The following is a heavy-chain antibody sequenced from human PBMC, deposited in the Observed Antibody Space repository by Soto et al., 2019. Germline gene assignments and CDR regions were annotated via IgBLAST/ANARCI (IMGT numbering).Heavy chain of an antibody. CDR2: ISAGNGNT. CDR3: ARIETGRVVTRPNWLDP. J-gene: IGHJ5*02. V-gene: IGHV1-3*01. D-gene: IGHD2-21*02. Sequence: QVQLVQSGAEVKKPGASVKVSCKASGYTFTSYAMHWVRQAPGQRLEWMGWISAGNGNTKYSQQFQGRVTITRDTSASTTYMELSSLRSEDTAVYYCARIETGRVVTRPNWLDPWGQGTLVTVSS. CDR1: GYTFTSYA.